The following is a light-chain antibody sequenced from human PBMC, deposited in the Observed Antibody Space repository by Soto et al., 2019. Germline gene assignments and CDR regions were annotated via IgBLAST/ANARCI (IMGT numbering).Light chain of an antibody. CDR3: QQYGSSPYT. CDR2: GAS. J-gene: IGKJ2*01. V-gene: IGKV3-20*01. CDR1: QSISSSY. Sequence: EIVLTQSPGTLSLSPGERATLSCRASQSISSSYLAWYQHTPGQAPRLLIYGASGRATGIPDRFSGSGSGTDFILTISRLEPEDFAVYYCQQYGSSPYTFGQGTKLEIK.